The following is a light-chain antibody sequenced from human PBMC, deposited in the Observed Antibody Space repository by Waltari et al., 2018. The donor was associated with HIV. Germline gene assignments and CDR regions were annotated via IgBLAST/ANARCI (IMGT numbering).Light chain of an antibody. CDR1: QSVSTNY. CDR2: VTS. J-gene: IGKJ2*01. V-gene: IGKV3-20*01. Sequence: EIVLTQSPGTLSLSPGERATLSCRASQSVSTNYLVWYQQKPGQAPRLLIYVTSRRATGIPDRFSGSGSGTDFTLTISRLEPEDLAVYYCQQYGNSPYTFGQGTKLEIK. CDR3: QQYGNSPYT.